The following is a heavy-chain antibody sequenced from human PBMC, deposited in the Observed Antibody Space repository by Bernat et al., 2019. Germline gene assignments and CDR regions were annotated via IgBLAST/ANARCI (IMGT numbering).Heavy chain of an antibody. D-gene: IGHD6-19*01. CDR1: GFTFSSYS. CDR2: ISSSSSYI. CDR3: ARGFSAVPRDY. J-gene: IGHJ4*02. Sequence: EVQLVESGGGLVKPGGSLRLSCAASGFTFSSYSMNWVCQAPGKGLEWVSSISSSSSYIYYADSVTGRFTISRDNAKNSLYLQMNSRRAGDTAVYYCARGFSAVPRDYWGQGTLVTVSS. V-gene: IGHV3-21*01.